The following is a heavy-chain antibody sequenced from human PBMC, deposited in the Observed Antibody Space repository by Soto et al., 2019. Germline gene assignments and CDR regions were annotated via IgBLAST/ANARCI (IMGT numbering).Heavy chain of an antibody. V-gene: IGHV4-39*01. D-gene: IGHD3-3*01. CDR2: IYYSGST. CDR1: CFSISSSSSY. CDR3: ARQLWKYYGMDV. Sequence: SETLSLTSTFTCFSISSSSSYWGWIRQPPGKGLEWIGSIYYSGSTYYNPSLKSRVTISVDTSKNQFSLKLSSVTAADTAVYYCARQLWKYYGMDVWGQGTTVT. J-gene: IGHJ6*02.